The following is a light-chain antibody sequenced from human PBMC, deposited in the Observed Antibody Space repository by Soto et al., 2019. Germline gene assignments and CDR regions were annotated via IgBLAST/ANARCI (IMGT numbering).Light chain of an antibody. Sequence: DIQMTQSPSTLSGSVGDRVTITCRASQTISSWLAWYQQKPGRAPKLLIYKASTLKSGVPSGFSGSGSGTEFTLTISSLQPDDFATYYCQHYNSYSEAFGQGTKV. V-gene: IGKV1-5*03. CDR3: QHYNSYSEA. J-gene: IGKJ1*01. CDR1: QTISSW. CDR2: KAS.